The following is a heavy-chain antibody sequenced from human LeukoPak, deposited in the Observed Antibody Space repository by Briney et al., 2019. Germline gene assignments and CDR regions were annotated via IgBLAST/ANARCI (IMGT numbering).Heavy chain of an antibody. J-gene: IGHJ3*02. CDR3: ARHYVPAAIGFAFDI. Sequence: SETLSLTCAVYGGSFSGYYWSWPRQPPEKGLEWIGEITRYGITQYNPSLKSRVTMSLDTSNNQFSLSLSSVTAADTAVYYCARHYVPAAIGFAFDIWGQGTMVTVSS. D-gene: IGHD2-2*01. V-gene: IGHV4-34*01. CDR1: GGSFSGYY. CDR2: ITRYGIT.